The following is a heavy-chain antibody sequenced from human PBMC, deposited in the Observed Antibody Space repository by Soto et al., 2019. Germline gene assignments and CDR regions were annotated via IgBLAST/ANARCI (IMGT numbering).Heavy chain of an antibody. D-gene: IGHD6-13*01. CDR2: IYHNEST. Sequence: ETLASTFTVSGFSSRSYYWRWILQPPGKGLEWIGKIYHNESTNTNPSLTRRVPISVDTSKNQFSLKLSSVTAADTAVYYCARGIAAAAATPARVWGQGTPVTVSS. CDR1: GFSSRSYY. J-gene: IGHJ4*02. V-gene: IGHV4-59*12. CDR3: ARGIAAAAATPARV.